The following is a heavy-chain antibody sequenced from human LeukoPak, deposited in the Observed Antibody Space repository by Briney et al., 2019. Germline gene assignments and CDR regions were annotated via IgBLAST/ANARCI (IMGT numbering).Heavy chain of an antibody. CDR1: GGSISSSSYY. V-gene: IGHV4-39*07. Sequence: PPETLSLTCTVSGGSISSSSYYWGWIRQPPGKGLEWIGSIYYSGSTYYNPSLKSRVTISVDTSKNQFSLKLSSVTAADTAVYYCARDLNARISAGWGQGTLVTVSS. J-gene: IGHJ4*02. CDR2: IYYSGST. CDR3: ARDLNARISAG. D-gene: IGHD1-26*01.